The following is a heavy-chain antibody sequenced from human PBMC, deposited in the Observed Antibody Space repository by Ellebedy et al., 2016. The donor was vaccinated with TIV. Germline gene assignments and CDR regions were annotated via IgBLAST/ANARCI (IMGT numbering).Heavy chain of an antibody. J-gene: IGHJ4*02. V-gene: IGHV3-7*03. CDR1: GFTSSTYW. D-gene: IGHD4-23*01. Sequence: PGGSLRLSCAASGFTSSTYWMSWVRQAPGKGLEWVANIKQDGSEKYYLDTVKGRFDISRDNANNSLYLQMNSLRADDTAVYYCARDAADSGGKLDDWGQGALVTVSS. CDR2: IKQDGSEK. CDR3: ARDAADSGGKLDD.